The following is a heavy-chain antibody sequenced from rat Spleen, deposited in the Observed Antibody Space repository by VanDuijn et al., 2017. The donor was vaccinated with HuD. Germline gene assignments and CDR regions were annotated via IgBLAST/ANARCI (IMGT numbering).Heavy chain of an antibody. J-gene: IGHJ2*01. CDR1: GFSLSSYG. CDR3: ASRLHIGTTIDY. V-gene: IGHV2-13*01. CDR2: IWGNGNT. D-gene: IGHD1-5*01. Sequence: QVQLKESGPGLVQPSQTLSLTCTVSGFSLSSYGVIWVRQPPGKGLEWRGVIWGNGNTNYNSALKSRLSISRDTSKSQVYLKMNSLQTEDTATYYCASRLHIGTTIDYWGQGVMVTVSS.